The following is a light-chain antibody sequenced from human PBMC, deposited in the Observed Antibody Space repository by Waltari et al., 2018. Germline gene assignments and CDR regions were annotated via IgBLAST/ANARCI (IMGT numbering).Light chain of an antibody. Sequence: EIVMTQSPATLSVSPGERATHSCRASQSVSRNLAWYQQKPGQAPRLLIYRASTRATGIPARFSGSGSGTEFTLTISSLQSEDFAIYYCQQYNNWPPWTFGQGTKVEIK. CDR3: QQYNNWPPWT. CDR1: QSVSRN. CDR2: RAS. V-gene: IGKV3-15*01. J-gene: IGKJ1*01.